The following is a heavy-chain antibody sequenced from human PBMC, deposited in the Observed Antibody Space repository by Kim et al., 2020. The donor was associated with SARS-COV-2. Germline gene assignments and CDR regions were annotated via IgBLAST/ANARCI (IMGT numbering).Heavy chain of an antibody. Sequence: GGSLRLSCAASGFTFDDYAMHWVRQAPGKGLEWVSGISWNSGSIGYADSVKGRFTISRDNAKNSLYLQMNSLRAEDTAFYYCAKDSSSGSGSFSDYWGQGPLVTVSS. J-gene: IGHJ4*02. V-gene: IGHV3-9*01. D-gene: IGHD3-10*01. CDR1: GFTFDDYA. CDR3: AKDSSSGSGSFSDY. CDR2: ISWNSGSI.